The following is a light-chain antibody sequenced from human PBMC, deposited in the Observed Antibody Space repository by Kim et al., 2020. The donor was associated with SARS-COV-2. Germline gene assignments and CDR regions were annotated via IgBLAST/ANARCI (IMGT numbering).Light chain of an antibody. Sequence: SGAPGKKPTMTYGDNHNGSKRFHWYPRKPRQAPVLVIYYCSARPSGIPDRFSGSNSGNTATLTISRVEAVDEADYYCQVWDSSRVFGGGTQLTVL. V-gene: IGLV3-21*04. CDR2: YCS. J-gene: IGLJ3*02. CDR3: QVWDSSRV. CDR1: HNGSKR.